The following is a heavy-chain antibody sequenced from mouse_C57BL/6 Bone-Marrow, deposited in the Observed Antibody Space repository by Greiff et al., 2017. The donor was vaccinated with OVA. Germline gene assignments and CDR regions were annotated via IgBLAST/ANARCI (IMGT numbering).Heavy chain of an antibody. Sequence: EVKLMESGPGLVKPSQSLSLTCSVTGYSITSGYYWNWIRQFPGNKLEWMGYISYDGSNNYNPSLKNRISITRDTSKNQFFLKLNSVTTEDTATYYCARSPPAGYYAMDDWGQGTSVTVSS. CDR1: GYSITSGYY. CDR3: ARSPPAGYYAMDD. J-gene: IGHJ4*01. D-gene: IGHD6-1*01. CDR2: ISYDGSN. V-gene: IGHV3-6*01.